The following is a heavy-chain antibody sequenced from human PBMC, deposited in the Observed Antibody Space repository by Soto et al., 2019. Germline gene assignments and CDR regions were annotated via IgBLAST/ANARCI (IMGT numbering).Heavy chain of an antibody. CDR1: GFTFSSYG. J-gene: IGHJ4*02. D-gene: IGHD6-13*01. V-gene: IGHV3-33*01. CDR2: IWYDGSNK. Sequence: GGSLRLSCAASGFTFSSYGMHWVRQAPGKGLEWVAVIWYDGSNKYYADSVKGRFTISRDNSKNTLYLQMNSLRAEDTAVYYCAREGAAAVLCDYWGQGTLVTVSS. CDR3: AREGAAAVLCDY.